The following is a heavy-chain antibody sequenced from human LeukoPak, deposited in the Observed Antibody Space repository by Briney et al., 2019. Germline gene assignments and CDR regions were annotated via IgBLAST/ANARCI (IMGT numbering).Heavy chain of an antibody. Sequence: GGSLRLSCAASGFTLITYWMTWVRQAPGKGLEWVANINQDGSEKYYVGSVKGRFTISRENAKNSLYLQMNSLRAGDTAVYYCARDRGRYYMDVWGKGTTVTISS. V-gene: IGHV3-7*01. J-gene: IGHJ6*03. CDR2: INQDGSEK. CDR1: GFTLITYW. CDR3: ARDRGRYYMDV. D-gene: IGHD6-25*01.